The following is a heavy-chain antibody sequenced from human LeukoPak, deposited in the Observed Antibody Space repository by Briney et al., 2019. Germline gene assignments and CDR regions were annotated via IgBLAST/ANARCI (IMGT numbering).Heavy chain of an antibody. CDR2: IYYSGST. Sequence: PSETLSLTCTVSGGSISSYYWSWIRQPPGKGLEWIGYIYYSGSTNYNPSLKSRVTISVDTSKNQFSLKLSSVTAADPAVYYCARQVVPAAMPVVWFDPWGQGTLVTVSS. CDR1: GGSISSYY. V-gene: IGHV4-59*01. J-gene: IGHJ5*02. CDR3: ARQVVPAAMPVVWFDP. D-gene: IGHD2-2*01.